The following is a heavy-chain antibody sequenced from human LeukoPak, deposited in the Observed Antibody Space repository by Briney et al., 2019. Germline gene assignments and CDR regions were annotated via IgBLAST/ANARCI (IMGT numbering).Heavy chain of an antibody. D-gene: IGHD2-21*02. CDR1: GGTFSSYA. CDR2: IIPIFGTA. CDR3: ARAVLCGGDCYSDFDY. J-gene: IGHJ4*02. V-gene: IGHV1-69*05. Sequence: SVKVSCKASGGTFSSYAISWVRQAPGQGLEWMGRIIPIFGTANYAQKFQGRVTITTDESTSTAYMELSSLRSEDTAVYYCARAVLCGGDCYSDFDYWGQGTLVTVSS.